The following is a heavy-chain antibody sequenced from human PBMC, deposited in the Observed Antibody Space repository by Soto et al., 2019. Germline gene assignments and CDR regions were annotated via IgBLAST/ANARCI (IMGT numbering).Heavy chain of an antibody. Sequence: SETLSLTCAVYGVSFSGYYWSWIRQPPGKGLEWIGEINHSGSTNYNPSLKSRVTISVDTSKNQFSLKLSSVTAADTAVYYCARGLIINHVDYWGQGTLVTVSS. CDR1: GVSFSGYY. CDR2: INHSGST. D-gene: IGHD3-10*01. J-gene: IGHJ4*02. V-gene: IGHV4-34*01. CDR3: ARGLIINHVDY.